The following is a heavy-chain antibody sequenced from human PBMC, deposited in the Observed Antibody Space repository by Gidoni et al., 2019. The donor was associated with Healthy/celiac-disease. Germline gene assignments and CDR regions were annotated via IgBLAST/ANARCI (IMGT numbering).Heavy chain of an antibody. D-gene: IGHD6-13*01. V-gene: IGHV3-23*01. CDR2: ISGSGGST. CDR1: GFTFSSYA. CDR3: AKDDYPIAAAGTSDY. Sequence: EVQLLESGGGLVQPGGSLRLSWASSGFTFSSYARSWVRQAPGKGLEWVSAISGSGGSTYYADSVKGRFTISRDNSKNTLYLQMNSLRAEDTAVYYCAKDDYPIAAAGTSDYWGQGTLVTVSS. J-gene: IGHJ4*02.